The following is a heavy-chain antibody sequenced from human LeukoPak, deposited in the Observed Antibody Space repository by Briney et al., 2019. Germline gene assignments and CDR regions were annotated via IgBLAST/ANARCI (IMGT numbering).Heavy chain of an antibody. J-gene: IGHJ4*02. CDR2: IYTSGST. Sequence: SETLSLTCTVSGGSISSYYWSWIRQPAGKGLEWIGRIYTSGSTNYNPSLKSRVTMSVDTSKNQFSLKLSSVTAADTAVYYCARSPQNCYDSSGYYYSLYYFDYWGQGTLVTVSS. D-gene: IGHD3-22*01. CDR3: ARSPQNCYDSSGYYYSLYYFDY. CDR1: GGSISSYY. V-gene: IGHV4-4*07.